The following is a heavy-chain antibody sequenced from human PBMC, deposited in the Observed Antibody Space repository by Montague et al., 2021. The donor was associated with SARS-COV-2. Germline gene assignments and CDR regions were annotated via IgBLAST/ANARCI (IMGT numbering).Heavy chain of an antibody. V-gene: IGHV4-39*01. J-gene: IGHJ3*02. CDR2: IHYSGST. CDR1: GGSVNSGSYS. Sequence: SETLSLTCTVSGGSVNSGSYSWDWIRQPPGKGLGWIGSIHYSGSTSYNPSLKSRATISIDTSKNHFSLRVNSVTAADSAVYFCARRPGASYYVFWSGGFDIWGQGTMVTVS. CDR3: ARRPGASYYVFWSGGFDI. D-gene: IGHD3-3*01.